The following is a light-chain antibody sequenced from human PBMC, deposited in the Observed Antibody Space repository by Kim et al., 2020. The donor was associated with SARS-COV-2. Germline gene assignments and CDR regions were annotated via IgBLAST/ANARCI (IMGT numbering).Light chain of an antibody. CDR1: QGIGSW. J-gene: IGKJ1*01. CDR2: AAS. V-gene: IGKV1-12*01. Sequence: ASVGDRVTITCRASQGIGSWLAWYQQKPGKVPGLLIYAASSLQSGVPSRFSGSGSGTDFTLTISSLRPEDFATYYCQQANSFPRTFGQGTKVDIK. CDR3: QQANSFPRT.